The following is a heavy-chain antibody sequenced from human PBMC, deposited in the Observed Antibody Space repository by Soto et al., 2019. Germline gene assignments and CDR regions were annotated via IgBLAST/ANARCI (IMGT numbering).Heavy chain of an antibody. D-gene: IGHD6-6*01. J-gene: IGHJ6*03. Sequence: SETLSLTCTVSGGSISSGGYYWSWIRQHPGKGLEWIGYIYYSGSTYYNPSLKSRVTISVDTSKNQFSLKLSSVTAADTAVYYCARWYSSSAWGYYDMDVWGKGTTVTVSS. CDR2: IYYSGST. CDR1: GGSISSGGYY. V-gene: IGHV4-31*03. CDR3: ARWYSSSAWGYYDMDV.